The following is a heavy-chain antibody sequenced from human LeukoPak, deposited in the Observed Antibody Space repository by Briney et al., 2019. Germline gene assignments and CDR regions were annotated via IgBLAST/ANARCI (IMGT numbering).Heavy chain of an antibody. V-gene: IGHV3-23*01. CDR3: AKCSASYDNDALDM. CDR1: GFTFTSCA. D-gene: IGHD3-10*02. Sequence: GGSLRLSCAASGFTFTSCAMNWVRQAPGKGLEWVAFIRGGGAGARYADAAKGRFTISRDNSKNTLYLHMNTLRVEDTATYYCAKCSASYDNDALDMWGQGTVVIVSS. J-gene: IGHJ3*02. CDR2: IRGGGAGA.